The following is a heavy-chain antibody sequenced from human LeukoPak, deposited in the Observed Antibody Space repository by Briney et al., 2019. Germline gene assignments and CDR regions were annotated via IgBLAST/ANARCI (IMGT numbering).Heavy chain of an antibody. Sequence: SETLSLTCAVYGGSFSGYYWSWIRQPPGKGLEWIGEINHSGSTNYNPSLKSRVTISVDTSKNQFSLKLSSVTAADTAVYYCARGDVDTAMVIGSGAFDIWGQGTMVTVSS. V-gene: IGHV4-34*01. CDR2: INHSGST. CDR3: ARGDVDTAMVIGSGAFDI. D-gene: IGHD5-18*01. J-gene: IGHJ3*02. CDR1: GGSFSGYY.